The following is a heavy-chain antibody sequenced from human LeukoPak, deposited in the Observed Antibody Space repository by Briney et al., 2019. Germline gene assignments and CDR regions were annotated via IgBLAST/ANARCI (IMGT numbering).Heavy chain of an antibody. CDR3: AKTGYSSGWYRIWDY. CDR2: ISGSGGSA. D-gene: IGHD6-19*01. J-gene: IGHJ4*02. Sequence: GGSLRLSCAASGFTFSSFAMSWVRQAPGRGLEWVSAISGSGGSAYDADSVKGRFTTSRDNSRNSLSLQMNSLSAEDTALYYCAKTGYSSGWYRIWDYWGQGTLVTVSS. V-gene: IGHV3-23*01. CDR1: GFTFSSFA.